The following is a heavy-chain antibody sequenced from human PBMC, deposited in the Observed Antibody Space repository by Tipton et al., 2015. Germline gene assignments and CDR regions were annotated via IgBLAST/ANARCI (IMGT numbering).Heavy chain of an antibody. V-gene: IGHV4-59*07. J-gene: IGHJ4*02. CDR2: ISHSGTT. CDR3: ARSRYTVTPDS. CDR1: GGSISSYY. Sequence: TLSLTCTVSGGSISSYYWSWIRQSPGKGLEWIGYISHSGTTNYNPSLKSRVTISVDTSKTQFSLKMSSVTASDTAVYYCARSRYTVTPDSWGQGTLVTVSS. D-gene: IGHD4-17*01.